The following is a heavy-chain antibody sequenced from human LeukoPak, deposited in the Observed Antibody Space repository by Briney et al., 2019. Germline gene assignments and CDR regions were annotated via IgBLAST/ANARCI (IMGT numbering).Heavy chain of an antibody. V-gene: IGHV1-3*02. Sequence: ASVKVSCKASGYTFTSYAMHWVRQAPGQRLEWMGWSNAGNGNTKYSQEFQGRVTITRDTSASTAYMELSSLRSEDMAVSHRPPLGSGYSGYLDYWGQGTLVTVSS. D-gene: IGHD3-22*01. CDR2: SNAGNGNT. J-gene: IGHJ4*02. CDR3: PPLGSGYSGYLDY. CDR1: GYTFTSYA.